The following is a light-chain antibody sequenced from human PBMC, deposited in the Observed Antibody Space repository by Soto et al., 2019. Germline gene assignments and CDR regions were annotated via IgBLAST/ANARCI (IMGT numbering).Light chain of an antibody. Sequence: EVVLTQSPVTLSLSPGERATLSCRASQSFRGLLAWYQQKPGQAPSLLISDASNRATGIPDRFSGSGSGTDFTLTINSLEPEDFAVYFCHQRAGWPPTFGGGTKVEIK. V-gene: IGKV3-11*01. J-gene: IGKJ4*01. CDR2: DAS. CDR3: HQRAGWPPT. CDR1: QSFRGL.